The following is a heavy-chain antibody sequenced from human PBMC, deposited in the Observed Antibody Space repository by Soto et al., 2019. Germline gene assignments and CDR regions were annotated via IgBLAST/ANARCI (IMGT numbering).Heavy chain of an antibody. CDR1: GFTFSRDG. J-gene: IGHJ4*02. CDR2: VTDNGRNT. Sequence: GGSLRLSCAASGFTFSRDGMSWVRQAPGKGLEWVSLVTDNGRNTYYADSVKGRFTISRDNTKNPLFLQMNSLRAEDTAVYYCAKERANTTAFDYCGQGPLVTVSS. V-gene: IGHV3-23*01. D-gene: IGHD1-1*01. CDR3: AKERANTTAFDY.